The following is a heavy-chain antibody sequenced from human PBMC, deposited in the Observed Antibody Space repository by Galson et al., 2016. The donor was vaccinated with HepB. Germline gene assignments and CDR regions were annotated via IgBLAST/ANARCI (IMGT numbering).Heavy chain of an antibody. CDR3: ARDDSGGWYGFHYGMNV. CDR2: IYYSGRT. J-gene: IGHJ6*02. Sequence: LSLTCTVSGASISGYYLSWIRQPPGKGLEWIGYIYYSGRTNYNPSLKSRVTISVDTSKNQFSLKLSSVTAADTAVYYCARDDSGGWYGFHYGMNVWGQGATVTVS. CDR1: GASISGYY. V-gene: IGHV4-59*01. D-gene: IGHD6-19*01.